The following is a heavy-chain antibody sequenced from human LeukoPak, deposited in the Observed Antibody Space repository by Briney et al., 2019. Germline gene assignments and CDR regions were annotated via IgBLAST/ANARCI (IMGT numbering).Heavy chain of an antibody. V-gene: IGHV1-18*01. D-gene: IGHD2-15*01. Sequence: ASVKVSCKASGYTFTNYGISWVRQAPGQGLEWMGWISAYNGNTKYAQKLQGRVTMTTDTTTSTAYMELRSLRSDDTSVYYCARDLFVVAFDYWGQGTLVTVSS. CDR2: ISAYNGNT. CDR1: GYTFTNYG. CDR3: ARDLFVVAFDY. J-gene: IGHJ4*02.